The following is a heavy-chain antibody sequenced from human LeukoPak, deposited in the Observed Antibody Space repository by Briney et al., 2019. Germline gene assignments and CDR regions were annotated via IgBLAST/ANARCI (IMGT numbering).Heavy chain of an antibody. CDR1: GGSFSGYY. J-gene: IGHJ5*02. CDR2: INHSGST. Sequence: SETLSLTCAVYGGSFSGYYWSWIRQPPGKGLEWIGEINHSGSTNYNPSLKSRVTISVDTSKNQFSLKLSSVTAADTAVYYCARAGWSSAAGTGERFDPWGQGTLVTVSS. D-gene: IGHD6-13*01. CDR3: ARAGWSSAAGTGERFDP. V-gene: IGHV4-34*01.